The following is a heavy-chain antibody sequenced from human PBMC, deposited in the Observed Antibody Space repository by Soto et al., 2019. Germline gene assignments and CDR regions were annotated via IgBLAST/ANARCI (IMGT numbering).Heavy chain of an antibody. CDR1: GFTFSSYA. D-gene: IGHD2-15*01. CDR3: AKDGGLVVVAATQAEYFQH. J-gene: IGHJ1*01. CDR2: ISGSGGST. Sequence: GGSLRLSCAASGFTFSSYAMSWVRQAPGKGLEWVSAISGSGGSTYYADSVKGRFTISRDNSKNTLYLQMNSLRAEDTAVYYCAKDGGLVVVAATQAEYFQHWGQGTLVTVSS. V-gene: IGHV3-23*01.